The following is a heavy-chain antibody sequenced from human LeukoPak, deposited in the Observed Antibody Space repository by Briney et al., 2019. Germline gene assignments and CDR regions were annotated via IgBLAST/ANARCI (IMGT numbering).Heavy chain of an antibody. CDR2: ISSNEYDT. D-gene: IGHD2-8*01. Sequence: GGSLRLSCSASGFTFGAYFMHWVRQAPGKGLQYVSSISSNEYDTYYADSVKGRFTIARDNSKNTLFLQMNNLRPEDTAVYYCVKDLNGTWSFDYWGQGTLVTVSS. V-gene: IGHV3-64D*06. J-gene: IGHJ4*02. CDR1: GFTFGAYF. CDR3: VKDLNGTWSFDY.